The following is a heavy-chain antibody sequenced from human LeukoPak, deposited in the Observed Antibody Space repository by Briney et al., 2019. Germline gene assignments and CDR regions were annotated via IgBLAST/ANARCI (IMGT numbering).Heavy chain of an antibody. CDR3: AALYEGLLPY. V-gene: IGHV3-23*01. CDR1: GFTFRNYA. J-gene: IGHJ1*01. CDR2: ISGSGGFT. D-gene: IGHD5/OR15-5a*01. Sequence: GGSLRLSCAASGFTFRNYAMTWVRQAPGKGLEWVSTISGSGGFTDYADSVKGRFTVSRDNSKNTLYLQMNRLRAEDTAVFYCAALYEGLLPYWGQGTLVTVS.